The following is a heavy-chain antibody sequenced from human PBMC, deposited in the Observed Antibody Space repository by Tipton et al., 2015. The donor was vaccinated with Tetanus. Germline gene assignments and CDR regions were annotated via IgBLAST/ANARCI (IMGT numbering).Heavy chain of an antibody. CDR3: ARNVYTVTNDAFDI. J-gene: IGHJ3*02. CDR2: IHHSGLA. V-gene: IGHV4-30-4*01. Sequence: GLVTPSETLSLTCTVSGDSVSTGNFYWSWIRQPPGKGLEWIAFIHHSGLAFSKPSLKSRVSISIDTSQNQFSLRLTSVTAADTAVYFCARNVYTVTNDAFDIWGHGTLVNVSS. D-gene: IGHD4-11*01. CDR1: GDSVSTGNFY.